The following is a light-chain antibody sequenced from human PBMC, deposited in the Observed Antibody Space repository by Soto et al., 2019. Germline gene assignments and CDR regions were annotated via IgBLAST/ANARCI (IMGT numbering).Light chain of an antibody. CDR3: QQYYSYPRT. Sequence: AIRVYKSPSSVSANTGDRVTITCRASQGISSYLAWYQQKPGKAPKLLIYAASTLQSGVPSRFSGSGSGTDFTLTISCLQSEDFATYYCQQYYSYPRTFGQGTNVDIK. J-gene: IGKJ1*01. CDR2: AAS. CDR1: QGISSY. V-gene: IGKV1-8*01.